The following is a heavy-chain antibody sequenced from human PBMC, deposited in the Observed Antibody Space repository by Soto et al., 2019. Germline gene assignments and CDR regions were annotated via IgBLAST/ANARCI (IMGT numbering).Heavy chain of an antibody. CDR1: GFTFSRFS. Sequence: QVQLVESGGGVVQPGRSLRLSCAASGFTFSRFSMHWVRQAPGKGLAWVAVISYDGNNKHFAESVKGRFSISRDDSKNTVYLEMNNLRGDYSAVYYCAGDHGMFLSYYYYGMDVWGQGTTVTVSS. J-gene: IGHJ6*02. V-gene: IGHV3-30-3*01. CDR2: ISYDGNNK. CDR3: AGDHGMFLSYYYYGMDV. D-gene: IGHD3-10*02.